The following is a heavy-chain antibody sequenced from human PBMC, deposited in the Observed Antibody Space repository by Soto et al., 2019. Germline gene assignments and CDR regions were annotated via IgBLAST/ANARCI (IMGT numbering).Heavy chain of an antibody. CDR1: GYTFTSYG. J-gene: IGHJ5*02. CDR2: ISAYNGNT. V-gene: IGHV1-18*01. D-gene: IGHD3-10*01. CDR3: ARGRHITLVRGVIEDWFGL. Sequence: QVELVQSGAEVKKPGASVKVSCKASGYTFTSYGISWVRQAPGQGLEWMGRISAYNGNTNYAQRFQGRVTMSTDTSASKAYMELRSLRSDDTAVYYWARGRHITLVRGVIEDWFGLWGQGTLVTVSS.